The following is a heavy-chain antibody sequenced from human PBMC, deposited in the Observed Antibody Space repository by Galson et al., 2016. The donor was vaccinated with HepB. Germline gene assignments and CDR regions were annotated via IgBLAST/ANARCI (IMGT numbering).Heavy chain of an antibody. CDR3: AKDIGRGTSYYFYGMDV. J-gene: IGHJ6*04. CDR1: GFTLDNYA. Sequence: SLRLSCAASGFTLDNYAMHWVRQAPGKGLEWVSGISWNSGAIGYADSLKGRFTVSRDNAKNSLYLQMNSLRAEDTALYYCAKDIGRGTSYYFYGMDVWGKGTTVTVSS. V-gene: IGHV3-9*01. CDR2: ISWNSGAI. D-gene: IGHD3/OR15-3a*01.